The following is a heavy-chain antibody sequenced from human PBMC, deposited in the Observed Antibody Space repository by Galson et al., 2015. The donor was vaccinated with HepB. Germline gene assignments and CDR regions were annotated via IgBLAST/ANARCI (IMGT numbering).Heavy chain of an antibody. Sequence: SVKVSCKASGYTFTGYYMHWVRQAPGQGLEWMGWINPNSGDTNYAQKFQGWVTMTRDTSISTAYMELSRLRSDDTAVYYCARADSHGDIAAANEFDYWGQGTLVTVSS. D-gene: IGHD6-13*01. CDR2: INPNSGDT. CDR3: ARADSHGDIAAANEFDY. J-gene: IGHJ4*01. CDR1: GYTFTGYY. V-gene: IGHV1-2*04.